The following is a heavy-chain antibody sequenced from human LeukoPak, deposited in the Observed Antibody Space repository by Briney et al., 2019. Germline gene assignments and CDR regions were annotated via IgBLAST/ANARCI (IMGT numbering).Heavy chain of an antibody. CDR3: ARAPSLYGAFDI. J-gene: IGHJ3*02. D-gene: IGHD3-16*02. V-gene: IGHV3-21*01. CDR2: ISSSSSYI. Sequence: PGGSLRLSCAASGFTFSTYDMNWVRQAPGKGLEWVSSISSSSSYIYYADSVKGRFTISRDNAKNSLYLQMNSLRAEDTAVYYCARAPSLYGAFDIWGQGTMVTVSS. CDR1: GFTFSTYD.